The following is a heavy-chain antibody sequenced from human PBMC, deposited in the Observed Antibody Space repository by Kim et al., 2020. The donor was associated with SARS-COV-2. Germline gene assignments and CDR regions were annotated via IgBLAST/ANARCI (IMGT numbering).Heavy chain of an antibody. J-gene: IGHJ2*01. V-gene: IGHV6-1*01. CDR2: TYYRSKWYN. CDR1: GDSFSTYSSA. D-gene: IGHD6-6*01. Sequence: SQTLSLTCAISGDSFSTYSSAWNWIRQSPSGGLEWLGRTYYRSKWYNDYAVSVKSRIIINPDTSRNQFSLQLNSVTPADTAVYYCARSVDTTSSYWYFDVWGRGTLVTVSS. CDR3: ARSVDTTSSYWYFDV.